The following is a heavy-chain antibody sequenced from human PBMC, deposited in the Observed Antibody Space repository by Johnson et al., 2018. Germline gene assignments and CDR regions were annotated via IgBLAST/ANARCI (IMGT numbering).Heavy chain of an antibody. CDR1: RFTFSSYG. V-gene: IGHV3-30*18. J-gene: IGHJ6*03. Sequence: QVQLVQSGGGVVQXGRSLRLSCAASRFTFSSYGMHWVRQAPGKGLEWRALISYDGGNEYYADSVTGRFTISRDHYQNTLALQTNSRRAEDTAVYDCAKGPSSSLPEYYYSYMDVWGKGTTVTVSS. CDR3: AKGPSSSLPEYYYSYMDV. D-gene: IGHD6-19*01. CDR2: ISYDGGNE.